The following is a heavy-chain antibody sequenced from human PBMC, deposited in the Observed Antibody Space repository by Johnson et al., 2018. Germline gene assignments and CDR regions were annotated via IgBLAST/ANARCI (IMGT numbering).Heavy chain of an antibody. J-gene: IGHJ6*02. D-gene: IGHD2-2*01. CDR2: IKQDGSEK. Sequence: VQLVQSGGGLVQPGGSLRLSCAASGFTFSSYWMSWVRQAPGKGLEWVANIKQDGSEKYYVDPVKGRFTISRDQAKNSLYLQMNSLRAEDTAVYYCALDQEGGYYYYGMDVWGQGTTVTVSS. V-gene: IGHV3-7*01. CDR1: GFTFSSYW. CDR3: ALDQEGGYYYYGMDV.